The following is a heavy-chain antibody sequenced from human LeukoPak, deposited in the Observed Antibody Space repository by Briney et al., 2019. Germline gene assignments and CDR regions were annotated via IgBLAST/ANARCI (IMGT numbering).Heavy chain of an antibody. CDR3: AKLGAYTSSWYGFVDY. J-gene: IGHJ4*02. CDR1: GYSFTNYW. D-gene: IGHD6-19*01. CDR2: IYPDDSDT. V-gene: IGHV5-51*01. Sequence: GESLKISCKSSGYSFTNYWICWVRQMPGKGLEWMGIIYPDDSDTRYSPSFQGQVTISVDKSISTAYLQWSSLKASDTAMYYCAKLGAYTSSWYGFVDYWGQGTLITVSS.